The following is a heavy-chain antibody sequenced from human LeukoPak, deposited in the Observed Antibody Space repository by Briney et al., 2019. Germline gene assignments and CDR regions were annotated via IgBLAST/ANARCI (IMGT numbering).Heavy chain of an antibody. CDR3: ARASIAASGYYFDY. Sequence: GGSLRLSCAASGFTVSTNYMTWVRQAPGKGLEWVSVIYGGGSTFYADSVKGRFTISRDNSKNMLYLQMNSLRAEDTAVYYCARASIAASGYYFDYWGQGTLVTVSS. J-gene: IGHJ4*02. D-gene: IGHD6-6*01. CDR2: IYGGGST. V-gene: IGHV3-66*02. CDR1: GFTVSTNY.